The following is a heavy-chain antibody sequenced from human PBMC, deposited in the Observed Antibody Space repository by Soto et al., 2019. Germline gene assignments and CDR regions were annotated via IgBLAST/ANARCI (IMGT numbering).Heavy chain of an antibody. J-gene: IGHJ5*02. Sequence: GGSLRLSCAASGFTFSSYAMSWVRQAPGKGLEWVSAISGSGGSTYYADSVKGRFTISRDNSKNTLYLQMNSLRAEDTAVYYCAKCIAAAGTGSWFDPWGQGTLVTVSS. CDR2: ISGSGGST. CDR3: AKCIAAAGTGSWFDP. D-gene: IGHD6-13*01. V-gene: IGHV3-23*01. CDR1: GFTFSSYA.